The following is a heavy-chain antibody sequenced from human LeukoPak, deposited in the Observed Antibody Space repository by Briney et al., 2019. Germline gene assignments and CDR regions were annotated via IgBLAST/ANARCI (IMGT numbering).Heavy chain of an antibody. V-gene: IGHV3-23*01. CDR2: ISISGGTT. CDR1: GSYW. Sequence: GGSLRLSCAASGSYWMHWVRQAPGKGLEWVSSISISGGTTYYADSVKGRFTISRENSKSTLYLQMNSLRADDTAVYYCANEIRPNDYWGQGTLVTVSS. CDR3: ANEIRPNDY. J-gene: IGHJ4*02. D-gene: IGHD4-17*01.